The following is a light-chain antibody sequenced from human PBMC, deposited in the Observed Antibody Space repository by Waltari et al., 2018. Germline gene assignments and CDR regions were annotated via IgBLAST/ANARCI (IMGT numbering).Light chain of an antibody. V-gene: IGLV2-23*02. Sequence: QSALTQPAAVSGAPGQSLTTSCSAVPGIGGNYDFVSWYQHHPGKVPKLLIYEVIKKPPDISDRFTGSKSGNTASLSISGLQADDEADYYCCSYVQKDIWLFGRGTKVTVL. J-gene: IGLJ3*02. CDR2: EVI. CDR1: PGIGGNYDF. CDR3: CSYVQKDIWL.